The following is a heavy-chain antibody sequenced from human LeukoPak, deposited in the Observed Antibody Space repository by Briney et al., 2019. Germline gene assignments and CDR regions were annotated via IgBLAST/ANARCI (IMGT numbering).Heavy chain of an antibody. Sequence: SQTLSLACTVSGASMSGESYYWSWLRQHPGTGLEWLGFIYHSGSLYYNPSLRSRVSISLDMSRRQFSLSLSSVTAADTAVYYCARALGYTSGFPFDAWGQGALVTVSS. D-gene: IGHD5-18*01. CDR3: ARALGYTSGFPFDA. J-gene: IGHJ4*02. V-gene: IGHV4-31*03. CDR1: GASMSGESYY. CDR2: IYHSGSL.